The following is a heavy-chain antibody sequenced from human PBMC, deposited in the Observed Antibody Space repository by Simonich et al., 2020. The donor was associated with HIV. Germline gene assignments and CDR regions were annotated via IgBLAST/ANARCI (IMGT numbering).Heavy chain of an antibody. Sequence: EVQLVESGGGLVQSGGSLRLSCAASGFTFSNHWMTWVRQSPGKGLEWVSYRNQDGSEKNYVDSVKGRFTISRDNAKNSLSLLMNSLRDEDTALYYCALGWGSGWYFDLWGRATLVTVSS. D-gene: IGHD7-27*01. CDR3: ALGWGSGWYFDL. J-gene: IGHJ2*01. CDR2: RNQDGSEK. V-gene: IGHV3-7*01. CDR1: GFTFSNHW.